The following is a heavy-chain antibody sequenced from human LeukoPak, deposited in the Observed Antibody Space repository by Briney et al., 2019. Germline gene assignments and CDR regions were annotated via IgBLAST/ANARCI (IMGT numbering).Heavy chain of an antibody. J-gene: IGHJ3*02. CDR3: AKVRYCSSTSCPYDAFDI. V-gene: IGHV3-23*01. D-gene: IGHD2-2*01. CDR2: ISGSGGST. CDR1: GFTFSSYA. Sequence: GGSLRLSCAASGFTFSSYAMSWVRQAPGKGLEWVSAISGSGGSTYYADSVKGRFTISRDNSKNTLYLQMNSLRGEDTAVYYCAKVRYCSSTSCPYDAFDIWGQGTMVTVSS.